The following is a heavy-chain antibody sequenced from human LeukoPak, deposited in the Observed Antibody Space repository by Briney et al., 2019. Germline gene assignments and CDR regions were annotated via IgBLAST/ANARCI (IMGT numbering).Heavy chain of an antibody. Sequence: ASVKVSCKVSGYTLTELSMHWVRQAPGKGLEWMGGFDPEVGKTIYAQKFQGRVTMTEDTSTDTAYMELSSLRSEDTAVDYCATRYCSGGSCSHYYYYYINVWGKGTTVTISS. J-gene: IGHJ6*03. CDR2: FDPEVGKT. CDR1: GYTLTELS. V-gene: IGHV1-24*01. CDR3: ATRYCSGGSCSHYYYYYINV. D-gene: IGHD2-15*01.